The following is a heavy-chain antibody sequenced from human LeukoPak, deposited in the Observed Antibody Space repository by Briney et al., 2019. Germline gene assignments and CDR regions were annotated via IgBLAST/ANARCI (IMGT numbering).Heavy chain of an antibody. CDR2: IGGCGSST. CDR3: AKAVDDYFFDY. V-gene: IGHV3-23*01. D-gene: IGHD2-21*02. Sequence: GGFLRLSCAASGFTFNTYATSGVSHAPAKGLEWVSGIGGCGSSTYYAESVKGRFTISRDNSKITRYLQMNSLRAEDTAAYYCAKAVDDYFFDYWGQGTLVTVSS. J-gene: IGHJ4*02. CDR1: GFTFNTYA.